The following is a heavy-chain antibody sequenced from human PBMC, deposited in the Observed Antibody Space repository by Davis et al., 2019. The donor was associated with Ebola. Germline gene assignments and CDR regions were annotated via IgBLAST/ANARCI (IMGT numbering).Heavy chain of an antibody. J-gene: IGHJ2*01. CDR3: ARDVEGDIAAADGYFDL. D-gene: IGHD6-13*01. CDR2: VILKSGAT. Sequence: ASVKVSCKASGYTFTDYNIHWMRQAPGQGLEWLGRVILKSGATNYAQKFQGRVTITADTSTSTTYMELSSLRSEDTALYYCARDVEGDIAAADGYFDLWGRGTLVTVSS. CDR1: GYTFTDYN. V-gene: IGHV1-2*06.